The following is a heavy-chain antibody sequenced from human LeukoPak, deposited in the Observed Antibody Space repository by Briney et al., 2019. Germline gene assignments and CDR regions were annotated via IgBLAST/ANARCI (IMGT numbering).Heavy chain of an antibody. Sequence: GGSLRLSYAASGFTFSGSAMHWVRQASGKGLEWVGRIRSKANSYATAYAASVKGRFTISRDDSKNTAYLQMNSLKTEDTAVYYCTRGTGIVGATVEYWGQGTLVTVSS. CDR2: IRSKANSYAT. J-gene: IGHJ4*02. D-gene: IGHD1-26*01. CDR3: TRGTGIVGATVEY. CDR1: GFTFSGSA. V-gene: IGHV3-73*01.